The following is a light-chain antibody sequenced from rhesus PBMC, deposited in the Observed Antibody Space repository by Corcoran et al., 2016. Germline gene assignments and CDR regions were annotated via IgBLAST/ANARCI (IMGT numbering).Light chain of an antibody. CDR3: QQDSSGPYS. Sequence: DIQMTQSPSSLSAFVGDTVTITCRASQSISSWLAWYQQKPGRAPKLLIYKASSLQSGVPSRFSGSGSGTEFTLTISSLQSEDFATCCCQQDSSGPYSFGQGAKVEIK. J-gene: IGKJ2*01. CDR2: KAS. CDR1: QSISSW. V-gene: IGKV1-22*01.